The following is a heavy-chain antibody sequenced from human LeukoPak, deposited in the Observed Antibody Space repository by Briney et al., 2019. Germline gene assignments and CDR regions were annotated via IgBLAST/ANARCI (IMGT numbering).Heavy chain of an antibody. CDR2: ISNTHNYI. V-gene: IGHV3-21*01. J-gene: IGHJ4*02. CDR3: ATEEAAAGKGLDY. CDR1: GFAFSTYT. D-gene: IGHD6-13*01. Sequence: PGGSLRLSCAASGFAFSTYTMNWVRQAPGKGLEWLSYISNTHNYIYYADSVKGRFTISRDDAKNSLYLQMNSLRADDTAVYYCATEEAAAGKGLDYWGQGTLVTVSS.